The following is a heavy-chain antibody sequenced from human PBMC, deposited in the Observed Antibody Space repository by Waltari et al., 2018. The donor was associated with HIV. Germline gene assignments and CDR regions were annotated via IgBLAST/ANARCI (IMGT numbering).Heavy chain of an antibody. D-gene: IGHD3-10*01. CDR3: LRVYGSGNYDY. Sequence: EVQLVESGGGLVRPGGSLRLSCSASGFSFSDYSMHWVRQSPGKGPEYVSAITGNGRDTYYADSVKGRFTISRDNSRNTLFLQMSSLRTDDTAVYYCLRVYGSGNYDYWGQGTLVTVSS. J-gene: IGHJ4*02. V-gene: IGHV3-64D*06. CDR2: ITGNGRDT. CDR1: GFSFSDYS.